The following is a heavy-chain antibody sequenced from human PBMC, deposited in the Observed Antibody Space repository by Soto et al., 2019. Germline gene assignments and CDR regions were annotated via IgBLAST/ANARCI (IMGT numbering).Heavy chain of an antibody. CDR1: GFTFSSYG. CDR3: AKLTPSLYYDFWSGYNGGGFDY. J-gene: IGHJ4*02. D-gene: IGHD3-3*01. V-gene: IGHV3-30*18. CDR2: ISYDGSNK. Sequence: GGSLRLSCAASGFTFSSYGMHWVRQAPGKGLEWVAVISYDGSNKYYADSVKGRFTISRDNSKNTLYLQMNSLRAEDTAVYYCAKLTPSLYYDFWSGYNGGGFDYWGQGTLVTVSS.